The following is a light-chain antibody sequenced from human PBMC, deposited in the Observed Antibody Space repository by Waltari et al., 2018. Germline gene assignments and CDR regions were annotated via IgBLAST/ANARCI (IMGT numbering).Light chain of an antibody. CDR3: SSYTSSSTV. CDR2: EVS. J-gene: IGLJ1*01. V-gene: IGLV2-14*01. Sequence: QSVLTQPASVSGSPGQSIAISCTGSIRNAGGCNDVSWYQQHPGKAPKLMIYEVSNRPSGVSNRFSGSKSGNTASLTISGLQAEDEADYYCSSYTSSSTVFGTGTKVTVL. CDR1: IRNAGGCND.